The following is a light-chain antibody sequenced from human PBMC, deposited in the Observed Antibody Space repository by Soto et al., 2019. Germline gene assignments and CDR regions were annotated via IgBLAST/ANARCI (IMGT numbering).Light chain of an antibody. CDR1: SSDIGSHDY. J-gene: IGLJ1*01. Sequence: QSAPTQPASVSGSPGQSITISCTGTSSDIGSHDYVSWYQHHPGKAPKLIIYEVTNRPSGVSNRFSGSKSGNTASLTISGLQAEDEANYYCSSYRSTSVYVFGTGTKVTVL. V-gene: IGLV2-14*01. CDR2: EVT. CDR3: SSYRSTSVYV.